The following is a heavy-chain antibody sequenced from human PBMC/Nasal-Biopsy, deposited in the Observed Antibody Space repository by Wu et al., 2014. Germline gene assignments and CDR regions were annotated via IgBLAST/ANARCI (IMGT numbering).Heavy chain of an antibody. CDR2: LHYNGNT. D-gene: IGHD3-22*01. Sequence: LSLTCSVSGGSISSSTYYWVWIRQPPGKGLEWIGSLHYNGNTYYNPSLKSRVTMSVDTSTNQFSLKLSSVTAADTAVYFCARNMDSSAFPYLDFGMDVWGQGTTVTVSS. J-gene: IGHJ6*02. V-gene: IGHV4-39*01. CDR1: GGSISSSTYY. CDR3: ARNMDSSAFPYLDFGMDV.